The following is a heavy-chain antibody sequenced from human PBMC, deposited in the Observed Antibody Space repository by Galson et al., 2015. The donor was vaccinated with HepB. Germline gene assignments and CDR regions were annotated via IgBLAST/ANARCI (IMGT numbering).Heavy chain of an antibody. CDR3: ARNEGDVPGWYYLDS. J-gene: IGHJ4*01. CDR2: INWNGGLT. CDR1: GFNFDVFG. Sequence: SLRLSCAASGFNFDVFGMSWVLQRPGKGLESVSDINWNGGLTRYGDSVQGRFTISRDNAKNTLYLQMNSLRAEDTAFYFCARNEGDVPGWYYLDSWGRGTLVTVSS. V-gene: IGHV3-20*04. D-gene: IGHD6-19*01.